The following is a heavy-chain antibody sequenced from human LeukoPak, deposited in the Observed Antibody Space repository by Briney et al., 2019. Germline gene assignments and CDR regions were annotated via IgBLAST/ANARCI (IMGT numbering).Heavy chain of an antibody. J-gene: IGHJ4*02. CDR1: GFSVTSNY. CDR3: ARESSVGGWYIY. D-gene: IGHD6-19*01. CDR2: IYTDATT. V-gene: IGHV3-53*04. Sequence: GGSLRLSCAASGFSVTSNYMSWVRQAPGKGLEWVSTIYTDATTFYADSVNGRFTISGHDSKNTLYLQMNGLRAEDTAVYYCARESSVGGWYIYWGLGTLVTVS.